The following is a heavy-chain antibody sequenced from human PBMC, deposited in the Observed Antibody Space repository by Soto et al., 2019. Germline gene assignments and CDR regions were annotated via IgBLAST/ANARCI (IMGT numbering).Heavy chain of an antibody. V-gene: IGHV1-69*06. D-gene: IGHD1-26*01. CDR1: GGTFSSYA. CDR2: IIPIFGTA. J-gene: IGHJ4*02. Sequence: QVQLVQSGAEVKKPGSSVKVSCKASGGTFSSYAISWVRQAPGQGLEWMGGIIPIFGTANYAQKFQGRVTITAVKSTSTAYMELSSLRSEDTAVYYCAKGMGGSYWYYFDYWGQGTLVTVSS. CDR3: AKGMGGSYWYYFDY.